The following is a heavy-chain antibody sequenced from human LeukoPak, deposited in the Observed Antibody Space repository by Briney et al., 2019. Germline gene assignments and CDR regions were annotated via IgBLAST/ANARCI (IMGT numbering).Heavy chain of an antibody. Sequence: GGSLRLSCAASGFTFSTNGMHWVRQAPGKGLEWVAAISYDGNYKYHADSVKGRFTISRDNSKNTLHLQMNSLRPEDTAVYYCTKDRGRIAPTAYGMDVWGQGTTVTASS. D-gene: IGHD2-21*01. V-gene: IGHV3-30*18. CDR2: ISYDGNYK. CDR3: TKDRGRIAPTAYGMDV. J-gene: IGHJ6*02. CDR1: GFTFSTNG.